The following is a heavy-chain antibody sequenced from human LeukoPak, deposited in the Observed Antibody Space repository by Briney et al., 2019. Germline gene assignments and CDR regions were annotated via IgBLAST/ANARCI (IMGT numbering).Heavy chain of an antibody. D-gene: IGHD1-26*01. Sequence: PSETLSLTCTVSGGSISSFYWSWIRQPPGKGQEWIGYIYYSGSTKYNPSLKSRVTISVDTSTNQFSLRLNSVTAADTAVYYCARDAGATFDYWGQGTLVTVSS. CDR2: IYYSGST. CDR1: GGSISSFY. J-gene: IGHJ4*02. CDR3: ARDAGATFDY. V-gene: IGHV4-59*01.